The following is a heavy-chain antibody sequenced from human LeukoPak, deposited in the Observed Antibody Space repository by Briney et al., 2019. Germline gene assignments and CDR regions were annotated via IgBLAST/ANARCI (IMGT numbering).Heavy chain of an antibody. CDR2: IYTSGST. V-gene: IGHV4-4*07. D-gene: IGHD6-13*01. Sequence: SETLSLTCTVSGGSISSYYWSWIRQPAGKGLEWIGRIYTSGSTNYNPSLKSRVTMSVDTSKNQFSLKLSSVTAADTAVCYCARDRGSSSWQPLDYWGQGTLVTVSS. CDR3: ARDRGSSSWQPLDY. CDR1: GGSISSYY. J-gene: IGHJ4*02.